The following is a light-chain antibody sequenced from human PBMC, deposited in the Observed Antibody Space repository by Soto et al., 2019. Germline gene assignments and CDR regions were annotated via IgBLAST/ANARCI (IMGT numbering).Light chain of an antibody. CDR3: QHYNSYSEA. CDR2: KAS. V-gene: IGKV1-5*03. CDR1: QTISSW. J-gene: IGKJ1*01. Sequence: DIQMTQSPSTLSGSVGDRVTITCRASQTISSWLAWYQQKPGKAPKLLIYKASTFKSGVPSRFSGSGSGTEFTLTISSLQPDDFATYYCQHYNSYSEAFGQGTKVDI.